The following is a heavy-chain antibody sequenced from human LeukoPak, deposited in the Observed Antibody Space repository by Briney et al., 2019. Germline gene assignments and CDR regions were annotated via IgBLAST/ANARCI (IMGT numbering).Heavy chain of an antibody. CDR3: VRHYRPPQDSRAAKPTGYYYYYMDV. V-gene: IGHV5-51*01. Sequence: GESLKISCKGSGYSFTSYWIGWVRQMPGKGLEWMGIIYPGDSDTGSTPSFQGQVTISADKSISTAYLQWSSLKASDTAIYYCVRHYRPPQDSRAAKPTGYYYYYMDVWGTGTTVIVSS. J-gene: IGHJ6*03. CDR1: GYSFTSYW. CDR2: IYPGDSDT. D-gene: IGHD3-16*02.